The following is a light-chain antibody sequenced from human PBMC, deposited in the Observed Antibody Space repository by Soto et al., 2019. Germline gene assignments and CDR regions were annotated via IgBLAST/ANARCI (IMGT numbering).Light chain of an antibody. V-gene: IGKV3-20*01. J-gene: IGKJ1*01. CDR2: GAS. CDR1: QSVRSSY. CDR3: QQYGSSPET. Sequence: EIVLTQSPGTLSLSPGERATLSCRASQSVRSSYLAWYQQKPGQAPRLLIYGASSRATGIPDRFSGSGSGTXFTXTIXRLDXEDXAVYYCQQYGSSPETFGQGTKVEIK.